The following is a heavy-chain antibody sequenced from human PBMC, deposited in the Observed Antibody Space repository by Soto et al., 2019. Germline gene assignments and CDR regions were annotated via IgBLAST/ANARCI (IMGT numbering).Heavy chain of an antibody. CDR1: GYTFTSYA. Sequence: ASVKVSCKASGYTFTSYAMHWVRQAPGQRLEWMGWINAGNGNTKYSQKFQGRVTITRDTSASTAYMELSSLRSEDTAVYYCARDRVATIRYYFDYWGQGTLVTVSS. CDR2: INAGNGNT. V-gene: IGHV1-3*01. CDR3: ARDRVATIRYYFDY. J-gene: IGHJ4*02. D-gene: IGHD5-12*01.